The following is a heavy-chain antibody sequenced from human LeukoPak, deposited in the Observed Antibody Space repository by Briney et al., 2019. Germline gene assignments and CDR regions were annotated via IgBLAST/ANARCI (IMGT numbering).Heavy chain of an antibody. CDR3: ARGYSGYDPFDY. CDR1: GGSRSSSSYY. D-gene: IGHD5-12*01. Sequence: SETLSLTCTVSGGSRSSSSYYWGWIRQPPGKGLEWIGSIYYSGSTYYNPSLKSRVTISVDTSKNQFSLKLSSVTAADTAVYYCARGYSGYDPFDYWGQGTLVTVSS. J-gene: IGHJ4*02. CDR2: IYYSGST. V-gene: IGHV4-39*01.